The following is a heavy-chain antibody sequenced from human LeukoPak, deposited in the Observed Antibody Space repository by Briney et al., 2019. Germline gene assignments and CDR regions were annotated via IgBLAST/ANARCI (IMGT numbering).Heavy chain of an antibody. CDR1: GFTFSSYA. V-gene: IGHV3-23*01. J-gene: IGHJ6*02. CDR3: AKGSWYYDFWSGSSYYYYGMDV. CDR2: ISGSGGST. Sequence: GGSLRLSCAASGFTFSSYAMSWVRQALGKGLEWVSAISGSGGSTYYADSVKGRFTISRDNSKNTLYLQMNSLRAEDTAVYYCAKGSWYYDFWSGSSYYYYGMDVWGQGTTVTVSS. D-gene: IGHD3-3*01.